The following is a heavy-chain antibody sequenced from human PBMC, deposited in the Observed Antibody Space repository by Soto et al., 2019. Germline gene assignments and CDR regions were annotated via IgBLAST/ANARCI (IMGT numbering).Heavy chain of an antibody. D-gene: IGHD3-9*01. CDR3: ARAECSSPDCLTAYYSYGLDV. J-gene: IGHJ6*02. CDR2: INTAGSTK. Sequence: PGGSLNLSCAASGFIFSNFEMHWVLQAPGKGLEWVSYINTAGSTKYYAESVKGRFTISRDNGRNSLFLQMHSLRAEDTAVYYCARAECSSPDCLTAYYSYGLDVWGQGSTVTVSS. CDR1: GFIFSNFE. V-gene: IGHV3-48*03.